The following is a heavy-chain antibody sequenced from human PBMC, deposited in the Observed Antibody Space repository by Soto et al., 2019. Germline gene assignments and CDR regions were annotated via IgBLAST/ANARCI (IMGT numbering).Heavy chain of an antibody. CDR1: GGSISSSSYY. Sequence: SETLSLTCTVSGGSISSSSYYWGWIRQPPGKGLEWIGSIYYSGSTYYNPSLKSRVTISVDTSKNQFSLKLSSVTAADTAVYYCARGSIAVAGGVDYWGQGTLVTVSS. CDR2: IYYSGST. CDR3: ARGSIAVAGGVDY. J-gene: IGHJ4*02. D-gene: IGHD6-19*01. V-gene: IGHV4-39*01.